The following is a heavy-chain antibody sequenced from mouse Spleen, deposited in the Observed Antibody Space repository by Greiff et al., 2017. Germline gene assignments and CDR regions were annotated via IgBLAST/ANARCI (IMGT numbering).Heavy chain of an antibody. V-gene: IGHV1-55*01. CDR2: IYPGSGST. CDR3: ARGDYGYDGRFAY. D-gene: IGHD2-2*01. Sequence: QVQLQQPGAELVKPGASVKMSCKASGYTFTSYWITWVKQRPGQGLEWIGDIYPGSGSTNYNEKFKSKATLTVDTSSSTAYMQLSSLTSEDSAVYYGARGDYGYDGRFAYWGQGTLVTVSA. J-gene: IGHJ3*01. CDR1: GYTFTSYW.